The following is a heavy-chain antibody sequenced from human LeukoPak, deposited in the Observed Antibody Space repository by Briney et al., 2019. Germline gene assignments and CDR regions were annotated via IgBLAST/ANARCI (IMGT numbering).Heavy chain of an antibody. J-gene: IGHJ6*02. Sequence: SETLSLTCTVSGGSISSGDYCWGWIRQPPGKGLEWIGSLYYSGSTNYNPSLKSRVTISVDTSKNQFSLKLSSVTAADTAVYYCARNYYYYGMDVWGQGTTVTVSS. CDR3: ARNYYYYGMDV. CDR1: GGSISSGDYC. V-gene: IGHV4-39*07. CDR2: LYYSGST.